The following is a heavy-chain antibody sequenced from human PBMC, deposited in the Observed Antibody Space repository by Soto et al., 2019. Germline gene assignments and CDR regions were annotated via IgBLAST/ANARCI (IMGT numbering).Heavy chain of an antibody. CDR2: IYYSGST. Sequence: ETLSLTCTVSGGSISSYYWSWIRQPPGKGLEWIGYIYYSGSTNYNPSLKSRVTISVDTSKKQFSLKLSSVTAADTAVYYCARACGGDCYFDYWGQGTPVPVYS. D-gene: IGHD2-21*02. CDR3: ARACGGDCYFDY. J-gene: IGHJ4*02. CDR1: GGSISSYY. V-gene: IGHV4-59*01.